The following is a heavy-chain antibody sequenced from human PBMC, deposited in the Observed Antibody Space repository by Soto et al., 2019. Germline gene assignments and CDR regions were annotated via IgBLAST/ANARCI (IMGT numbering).Heavy chain of an antibody. V-gene: IGHV1-18*01. Sequence: YLVQSGPEVRKPGASVKVSCKASGYIFSNFGISWVRQAPGQGLEWMGWISGYNDNTNYAQKFQGRVRMTTDISTSTAYMELTTLRSEDTAVYYCAKDASSWSYYYYGMDVWGQGTTVTVSS. D-gene: IGHD2-2*01. J-gene: IGHJ6*02. CDR2: ISGYNDNT. CDR3: AKDASSWSYYYYGMDV. CDR1: GYIFSNFG.